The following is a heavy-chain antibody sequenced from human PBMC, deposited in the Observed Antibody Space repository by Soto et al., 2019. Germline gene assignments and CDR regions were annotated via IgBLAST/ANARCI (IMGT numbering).Heavy chain of an antibody. D-gene: IGHD3-22*01. Sequence: GESLKISCKASGYSFSFYWIGWVRQMPGKGLEWMAIMYPDDSDIRYSPSFEAHVTISADKSTSTAFLQWSSLKASDTAMYYCATAYVYDFENSNYYRDAFDIWGQGTLVTVSS. CDR1: GYSFSFYW. J-gene: IGHJ3*02. CDR3: ATAYVYDFENSNYYRDAFDI. CDR2: MYPDDSDI. V-gene: IGHV5-51*01.